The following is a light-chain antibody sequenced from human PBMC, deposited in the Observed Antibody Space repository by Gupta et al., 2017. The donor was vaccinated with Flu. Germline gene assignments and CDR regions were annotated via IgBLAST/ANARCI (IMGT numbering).Light chain of an antibody. CDR1: QSINKY. Sequence: VGDRVTITCRASQSINKYVNWYQHKPGKAPKLLVYAASSLQSGVPSRFSGSGSGTDFTLTISTLQPEDFATYFCQQTDNTSWTFGQGTNVEI. J-gene: IGKJ1*01. V-gene: IGKV1-39*01. CDR3: QQTDNTSWT. CDR2: AAS.